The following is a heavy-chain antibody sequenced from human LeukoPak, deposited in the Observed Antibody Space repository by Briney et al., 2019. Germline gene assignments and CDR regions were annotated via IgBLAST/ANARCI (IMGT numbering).Heavy chain of an antibody. Sequence: ASVKVSCKASGYTFTSYGISWVRQAPGQGLEWMGRINPNSGGTNYAQKFQGRVTMTRDTSISTAYMELSRLRSDDTAVYYCARDSGYDCKDYWGQGTLVTVSS. CDR3: ARDSGYDCKDY. D-gene: IGHD5-12*01. CDR1: GYTFTSYG. V-gene: IGHV1-2*06. CDR2: INPNSGGT. J-gene: IGHJ4*02.